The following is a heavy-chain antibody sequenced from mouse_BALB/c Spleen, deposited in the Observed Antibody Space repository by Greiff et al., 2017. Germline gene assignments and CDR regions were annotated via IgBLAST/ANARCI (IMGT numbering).Heavy chain of an antibody. CDR1: GYTFTSYT. CDR2: INPSSGYT. J-gene: IGHJ2*01. D-gene: IGHD2-1*01. V-gene: IGHV1-4*01. CDR3: ARCGNFQYYFDY. Sequence: VQLQQSGAELVRPGASVKMSCKASGYTFTSYTMHWVKQRPGQGLEWIGYINPSSGYTNYNQKFKDKATLTADKSSSTAYMQLSSLTSEDSAVYYCARCGNFQYYFDYWGQGTTLTVSS.